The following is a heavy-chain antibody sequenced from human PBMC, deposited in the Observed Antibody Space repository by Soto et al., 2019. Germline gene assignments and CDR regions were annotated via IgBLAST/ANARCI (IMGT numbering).Heavy chain of an antibody. D-gene: IGHD2-2*01. V-gene: IGHV3-49*04. Sequence: GGSLRLSCAASGFSFTSAWMNWVRQAPGKGLEWGGLVRDKAYGGTTEYAASVKGRFTISRDDSKSIAYMQMNSLKTEDTAVYYCARALRYCTTTACYFAFDIWGQGTMVTV. CDR3: ARALRYCTTTACYFAFDI. J-gene: IGHJ3*02. CDR1: GFSFTSAW. CDR2: VRDKAYGGTT.